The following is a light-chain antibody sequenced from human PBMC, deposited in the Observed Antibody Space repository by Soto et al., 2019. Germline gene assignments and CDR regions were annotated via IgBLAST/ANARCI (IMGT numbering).Light chain of an antibody. CDR3: QKYNSGPIT. Sequence: DIPMTQSPSSLSASVGDRVTITCRASQGISIYLAWFQQKPGNIPKLLIYAASTLQSGVPSRFSGSGSGTDFTLTISSLQPEDDATYYCQKYNSGPITFGQGTKGEIK. CDR1: QGISIY. J-gene: IGKJ1*01. CDR2: AAS. V-gene: IGKV1-27*01.